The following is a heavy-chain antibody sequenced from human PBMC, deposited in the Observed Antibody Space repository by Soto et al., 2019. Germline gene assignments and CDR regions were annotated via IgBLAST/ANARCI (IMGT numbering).Heavy chain of an antibody. Sequence: GGSLRLSCAASGFTFSSYGMHWVRQAPGKGLEWVAVISYDGSNKYYADSVKGRFTISRDNSKNTLYQQMNSLRAEDTAVYYCAKERASNWGPFDYWGQGTLVTVSS. V-gene: IGHV3-30*18. CDR2: ISYDGSNK. J-gene: IGHJ4*02. CDR3: AKERASNWGPFDY. CDR1: GFTFSSYG. D-gene: IGHD7-27*01.